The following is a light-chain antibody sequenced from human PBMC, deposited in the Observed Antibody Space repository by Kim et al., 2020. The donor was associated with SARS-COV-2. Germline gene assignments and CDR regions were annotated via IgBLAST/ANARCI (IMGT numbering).Light chain of an antibody. V-gene: IGLV6-57*03. CDR2: EDK. CDR1: SGSIASDY. CDR3: QSSDGNLWV. Sequence: GEIVSISCTRSSGSIASDYVQWYQQRPGSAPTTVIYEDKKRPSGVPDRFSASIDSSSNSASLSISGLTTEDEADYYCQSSDGNLWVFGGGTKLTVL. J-gene: IGLJ3*02.